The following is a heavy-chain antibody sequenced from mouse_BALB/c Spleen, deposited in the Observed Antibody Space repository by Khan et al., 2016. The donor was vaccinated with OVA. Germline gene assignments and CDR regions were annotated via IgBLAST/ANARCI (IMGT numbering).Heavy chain of an antibody. J-gene: IGHJ3*01. CDR1: GYTFTSFW. D-gene: IGHD2-1*01. Sequence: QVQLQQPGAELVRPGASAKLSCKASGYTFTSFWMNWVKQRPGQSLEWIGMIDPSDSTTHYNQMFKDKATLTVDKSSNTAYMQLSSLTSEDSAVYCCARGGYGTSFAFWGQGTLVTVSA. CDR2: IDPSDSTT. V-gene: IGHV1-61*01. CDR3: ARGGYGTSFAF.